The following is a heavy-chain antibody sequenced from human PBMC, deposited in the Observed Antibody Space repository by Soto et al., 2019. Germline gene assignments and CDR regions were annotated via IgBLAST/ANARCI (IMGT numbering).Heavy chain of an antibody. V-gene: IGHV3-48*03. J-gene: IGHJ6*02. D-gene: IGHD6-6*01. Sequence: GGSLRLSCAASGFTFSSYEMNWVRQAPGKGLEWVSYISSSGSTIYYADSVKGRFTIFRDNAKNSLYLQMNSLRAEDTAVYYCARRIVGGIAAHYGMDVWGQGTTVTVSS. CDR2: ISSSGSTI. CDR3: ARRIVGGIAAHYGMDV. CDR1: GFTFSSYE.